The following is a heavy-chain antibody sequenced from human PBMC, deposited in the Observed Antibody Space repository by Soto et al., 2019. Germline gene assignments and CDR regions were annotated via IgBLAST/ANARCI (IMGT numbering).Heavy chain of an antibody. CDR1: GFTFSTYA. CDR2: ISGSGART. J-gene: IGHJ4*02. D-gene: IGHD6-19*01. Sequence: EVQLLESGGGLVQPGGSLRLSCAASGFTFSTYAMSWVRQAPGKGLECVSGISGSGARTYYADSVKGRFTISRDNSKNTLYLQMDSLRAGDTALFYCASRRSSGWLLPFDYWGQGTLVTVSS. CDR3: ASRRSSGWLLPFDY. V-gene: IGHV3-23*01.